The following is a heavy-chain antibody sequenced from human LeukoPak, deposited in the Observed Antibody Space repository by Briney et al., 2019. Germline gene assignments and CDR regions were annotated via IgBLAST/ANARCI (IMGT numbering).Heavy chain of an antibody. Sequence: SETLSLTCTVSGGSISSSSYYWSWIRQPPGKGLEWIGSIYYSGSTYYNPSLKSRVTISVDTSKNQFSLKLSSVTAADTAVYYCASALYSSGWYAYFQHWGQGTLVTVSS. CDR2: IYYSGST. D-gene: IGHD6-19*01. CDR3: ASALYSSGWYAYFQH. CDR1: GGSISSSSYY. J-gene: IGHJ1*01. V-gene: IGHV4-39*07.